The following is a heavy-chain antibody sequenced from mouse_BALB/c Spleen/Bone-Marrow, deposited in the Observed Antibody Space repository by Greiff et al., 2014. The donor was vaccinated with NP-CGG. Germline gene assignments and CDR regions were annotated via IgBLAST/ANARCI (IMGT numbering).Heavy chain of an antibody. V-gene: IGHV2-9*02. CDR3: ATYYRYDGAY. Sequence: VKLQESGPGLVAPSQSLSITCTASGFSLTSFGVHWVRQPPGKGLEWLGVIWAGGSTNYDSAFMSRLSISKDNSKNQVFLKMSSLQTDDATMYHCATYYRYDGAYWGQGTLVTVSA. CDR1: GFSLTSFG. CDR2: IWAGGST. J-gene: IGHJ3*01. D-gene: IGHD2-14*01.